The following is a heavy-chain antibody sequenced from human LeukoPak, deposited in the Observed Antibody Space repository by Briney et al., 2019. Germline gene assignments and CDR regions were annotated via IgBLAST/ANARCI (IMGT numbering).Heavy chain of an antibody. CDR2: ISYDGSNK. J-gene: IGHJ4*02. Sequence: GGSLGLSCAASGFTFSSYAMHWVRQAPGKGLEWVAVISYDGSNKYYADSVKGRFTISRDNSKNTLYLQMNSLRAEDTAVYYCAREAAAGPFDYWGQGTLVTVSS. V-gene: IGHV3-30-3*01. D-gene: IGHD6-13*01. CDR3: AREAAAGPFDY. CDR1: GFTFSSYA.